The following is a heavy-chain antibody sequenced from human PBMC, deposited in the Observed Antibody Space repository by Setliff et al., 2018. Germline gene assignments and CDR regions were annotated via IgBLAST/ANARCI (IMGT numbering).Heavy chain of an antibody. Sequence: PGGSLRLSCAASGVTFTKAWMSLVRQAPGKGLEWVGRIKSTIDGGAIDYAAPVKGRFTISRDDSKNTLYLQMNSLKTEDTAVYYCARAIGPTSQLLLEWFPHYYYYYYMDVWGKGTTVTVS. CDR3: ARAIGPTSQLLLEWFPHYYYYYYMDV. J-gene: IGHJ6*03. CDR2: IKSTIDGGAI. D-gene: IGHD3-3*01. CDR1: GVTFTKAW. V-gene: IGHV3-15*01.